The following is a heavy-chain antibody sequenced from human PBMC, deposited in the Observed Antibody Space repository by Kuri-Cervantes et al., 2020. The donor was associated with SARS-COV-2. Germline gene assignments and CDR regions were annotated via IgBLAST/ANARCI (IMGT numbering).Heavy chain of an antibody. CDR3: ARNGPIVLMVYAIGWFDP. CDR1: GYTFTSYG. J-gene: IGHJ5*02. V-gene: IGHV1-18*04. D-gene: IGHD2-8*01. CDR2: ISAYNGNT. Sequence: ASVKVSCKASGYTFTSYGISWARQAPGQGLEWMGWISAYNGNTNYAQKLQGRVTMTTDTSTSTAYMELRSLRSDDTAVYYCARNGPIVLMVYAIGWFDPWGQGTLVTVSS.